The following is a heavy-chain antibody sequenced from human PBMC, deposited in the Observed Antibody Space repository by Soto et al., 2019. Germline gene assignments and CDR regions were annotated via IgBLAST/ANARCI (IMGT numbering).Heavy chain of an antibody. D-gene: IGHD2-2*01. J-gene: IGHJ6*02. CDR1: GYTFTTYN. CDR2: VNPNNLQT. Sequence: ASVKVSCKASGYTFTTYNLNWVRQAPGQGLEWMGWVNPNNLQTAYAQQFRGRVTMTTNTSISTVYMELSSLTSEDTAVYYCARSGYCSSTSCYPRSSGWYGAHGMDVWGQGTTVTVSS. V-gene: IGHV1-8*01. CDR3: ARSGYCSSTSCYPRSSGWYGAHGMDV.